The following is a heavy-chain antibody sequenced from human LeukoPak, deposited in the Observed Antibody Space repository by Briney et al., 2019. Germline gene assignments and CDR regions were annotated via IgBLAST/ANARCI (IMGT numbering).Heavy chain of an antibody. CDR3: ARSASMVRGVIIPSSYYYYGMDV. J-gene: IGHJ6*02. Sequence: ASVKVSCKASGYTFTGYYMHWVRQAPGQRLEWMGWINPNSGGTNYAQKFQGRVTMTRDTSISTAYMELSRLRSDDTAVYYCARSASMVRGVIIPSSYYYYGMDVWGQGTTVTVSS. CDR1: GYTFTGYY. CDR2: INPNSGGT. D-gene: IGHD3-10*01. V-gene: IGHV1-2*02.